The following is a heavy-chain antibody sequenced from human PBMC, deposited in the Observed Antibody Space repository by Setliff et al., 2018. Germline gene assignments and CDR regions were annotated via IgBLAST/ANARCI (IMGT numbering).Heavy chain of an antibody. CDR1: GYNFINYW. Sequence: PGESLKISCKGSGYNFINYWIGWVRQMPGKGLEWMGIIYPSDSDIRYSPSFQGQVTISADKSISTAHLQWSSLKASDTAIYYCARPAYSSRWYEIKGFDYWGQGTLVTVSS. CDR2: IYPSDSDI. CDR3: ARPAYSSRWYEIKGFDY. V-gene: IGHV5-51*01. J-gene: IGHJ4*02. D-gene: IGHD6-13*01.